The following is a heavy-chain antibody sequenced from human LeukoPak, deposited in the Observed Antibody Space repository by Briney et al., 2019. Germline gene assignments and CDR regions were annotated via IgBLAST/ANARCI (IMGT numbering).Heavy chain of an antibody. Sequence: GGSLRLSCAASGFTFSSYWMHWVRQAPGKGLVWVSRINSDGSSTSYADSVKGRFTISRDNAKNTLYLQMNSLRAEDTAVYYCARYDYYDSSGYKIAEYFQHWGQGTLVTVSS. CDR1: GFTFSSYW. V-gene: IGHV3-74*01. CDR3: ARYDYYDSSGYKIAEYFQH. J-gene: IGHJ1*01. CDR2: INSDGSST. D-gene: IGHD3-22*01.